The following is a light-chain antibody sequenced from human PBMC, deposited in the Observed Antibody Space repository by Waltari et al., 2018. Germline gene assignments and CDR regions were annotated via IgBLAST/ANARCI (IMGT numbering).Light chain of an antibody. CDR2: QAS. V-gene: IGKV3-20*01. CDR1: QGVGKY. J-gene: IGKJ1*01. CDR3: QKYDFLPAT. Sequence: EIALTLSPGTLSLSPGERATLSCRASQGVGKYLSWYQPRPAQAPRLLRYQASIRATGIPDRFSGSGCGTDFSLTISRLEPGDFAVYYCQKYDFLPATFGQGTTVEIK.